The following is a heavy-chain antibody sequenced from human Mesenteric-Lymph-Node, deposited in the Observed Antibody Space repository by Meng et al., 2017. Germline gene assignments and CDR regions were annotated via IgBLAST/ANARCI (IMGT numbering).Heavy chain of an antibody. CDR3: ARGTDWYDY. D-gene: IGHD3-9*01. CDR1: GFTFSSYI. CDR2: IGSSSIYI. V-gene: IGHV3-21*06. Sequence: GGSLRLSCAASGFTFSSYIMNWVRQAPGRGLERISSIGSSSIYIYYADSVKGRFTISRDNAKSSLYLEMNSLSDEDTAVYYCARGTDWYDYWGQGTLVTVSS. J-gene: IGHJ4*02.